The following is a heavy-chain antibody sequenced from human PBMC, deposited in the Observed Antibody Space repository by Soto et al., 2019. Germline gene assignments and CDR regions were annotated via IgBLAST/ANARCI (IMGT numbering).Heavy chain of an antibody. CDR2: ISNDGSNK. CDR1: GFSFSSYA. Sequence: QEQLVESGGGVVQPGRSRRLSCAASGFSFSSYAIHWVRQAPGKRLEWVAVISNDGSNKYYRDFVKGRFTISRDNSQNTLYLQMNSLTAEDTAVYYCAKETEVRGANDYWGQGTVVTVSS. V-gene: IGHV3-30*04. CDR3: AKETEVRGANDY. J-gene: IGHJ4*02. D-gene: IGHD3-10*01.